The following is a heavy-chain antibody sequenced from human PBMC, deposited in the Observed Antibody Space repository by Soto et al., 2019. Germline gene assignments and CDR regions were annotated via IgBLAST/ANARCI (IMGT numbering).Heavy chain of an antibody. CDR2: INPIFGTA. J-gene: IGHJ6*02. V-gene: IGHV1-69*12. CDR1: GGTFSSYV. Sequence: QVQLVQSGAEVKKPGSSVKVSCKASGGTFSSYVISWVRQAPGQGLEWMGGINPIFGTANYAQKFQGRVTITADDXXSXAXKDPISLRSEDTAVYYCATEGRGLVPAVIPDDGMDVWGQGTTVTVSS. D-gene: IGHD2-2*01. CDR3: ATEGRGLVPAVIPDDGMDV.